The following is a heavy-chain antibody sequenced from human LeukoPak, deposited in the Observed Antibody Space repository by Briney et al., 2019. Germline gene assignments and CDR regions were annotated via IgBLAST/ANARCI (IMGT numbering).Heavy chain of an antibody. CDR2: IYTSGST. V-gene: IGHV4-4*07. J-gene: IGHJ4*02. Sequence: SETLSLTCTVSGGSISSYYWSWIRQPAGKGLEWIGRIYTSGSTNYNPSLKSRVTISVDTSKNQFSLKLSSVTAADTAVYYCARGCYYDSSGYYPFDYWGQGTLVTVSS. CDR1: GGSISSYY. D-gene: IGHD3-22*01. CDR3: ARGCYYDSSGYYPFDY.